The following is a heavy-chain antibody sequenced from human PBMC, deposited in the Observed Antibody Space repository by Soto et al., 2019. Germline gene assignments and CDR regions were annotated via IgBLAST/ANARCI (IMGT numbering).Heavy chain of an antibody. V-gene: IGHV1-46*01. CDR1: GYTFTNYF. CDR2: INPSGGST. D-gene: IGHD5-18*01. Sequence: QVQLVQSGAEVKKPGASVKISCKASGYTFTNYFMHWVRQAPGQGLEWMGIINPSGGSTSYAQKFQGRVTMTRDTSTSTVYMELSSLRSEDTAVYYCARGVQLSYSHYWGQGTLVTVSS. J-gene: IGHJ4*02. CDR3: ARGVQLSYSHY.